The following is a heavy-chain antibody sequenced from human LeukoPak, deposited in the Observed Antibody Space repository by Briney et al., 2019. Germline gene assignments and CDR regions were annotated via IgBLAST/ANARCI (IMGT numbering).Heavy chain of an antibody. V-gene: IGHV4-59*01. CDR3: ARAGSRHSSGYYYGGYYFDY. CDR1: GGSISSYY. Sequence: SETLSLTCTVSGGSISSYYWNWIRQPPGKGLEWIGYIYYSGTTNYNPSLKSRVSMSVDTSKNQFSLKLSSVTAADTAVYYCARAGSRHSSGYYYGGYYFDYWGQGTLVTVSS. D-gene: IGHD3-22*01. J-gene: IGHJ4*02. CDR2: IYYSGTT.